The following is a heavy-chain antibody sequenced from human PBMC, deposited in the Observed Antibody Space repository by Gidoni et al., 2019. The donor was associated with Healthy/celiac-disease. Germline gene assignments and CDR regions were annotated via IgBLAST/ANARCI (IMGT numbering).Heavy chain of an antibody. D-gene: IGHD3-3*01. CDR2: ISWNSGSI. V-gene: IGHV3-9*01. CDR3: AKAGAIFSTASYFDY. J-gene: IGHJ4*02. CDR1: GFTFDDYA. Sequence: EAQLVESGGGLVQPGRSLRLSCAASGFTFDDYAMHWVRQAPGKGLEWVSGISWNSGSIGYADSVKGRFTISRDNAKNSLYLQMNSLRAEDTALYYCAKAGAIFSTASYFDYWGQGTLVTVSS.